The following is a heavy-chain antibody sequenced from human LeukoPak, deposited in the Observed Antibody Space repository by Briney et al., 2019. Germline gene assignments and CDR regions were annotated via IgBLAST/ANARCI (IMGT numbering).Heavy chain of an antibody. CDR1: GFNFSDYY. J-gene: IGHJ4*02. CDR2: ISSSGSMI. V-gene: IGHV3-11*01. Sequence: PGGSLRLSCAASGFNFSDYYMTWIRQAPGKGLDWISSISSSGSMIYYADSVKGRFTISRDNAKNSLYLQMNSLRAEDTAVFYCARVVPLINSFDYWGRGTLVTVSS. D-gene: IGHD3-10*01. CDR3: ARVVPLINSFDY.